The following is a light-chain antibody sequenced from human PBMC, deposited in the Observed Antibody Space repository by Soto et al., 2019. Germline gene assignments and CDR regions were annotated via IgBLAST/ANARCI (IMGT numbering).Light chain of an antibody. CDR2: DAS. V-gene: IGKV1-5*01. Sequence: DIQMTQSPSTLSASIGDRVTITCRANQSTSTWLAWYQQKPGKAPNLLIYDASRLKSGVPSRFSGSGSGTEFTLTINSLQPDDFAAYYCQQYSRLPYTFGQGTKVEIK. CDR1: QSTSTW. CDR3: QQYSRLPYT. J-gene: IGKJ2*01.